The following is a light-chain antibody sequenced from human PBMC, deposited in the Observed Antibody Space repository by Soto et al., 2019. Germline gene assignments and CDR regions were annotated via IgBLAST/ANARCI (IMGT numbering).Light chain of an antibody. Sequence: QLVLTQPPSASGTPGQRVTISCSGSNSNIGSNTVNWYQQLPGAAPKLVIYTDNQRPSGVPDRFSGSKSGTSASLAISGLQSEDEADYYCAAWDNSLNGPMFGGGTKLTVL. CDR3: AAWDNSLNGPM. V-gene: IGLV1-44*01. CDR1: NSNIGSNT. CDR2: TDN. J-gene: IGLJ3*02.